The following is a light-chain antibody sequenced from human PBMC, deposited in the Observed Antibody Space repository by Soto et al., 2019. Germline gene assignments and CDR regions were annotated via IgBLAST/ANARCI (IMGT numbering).Light chain of an antibody. CDR2: EVS. V-gene: IGLV2-14*01. J-gene: IGLJ2*01. Sequence: QSARTQPASVSGSPGQSITISCTGTSSDVGDYNYVSWYQQHPGKAPKLMIYEVSHRLSGVSNRFSGSKSGYTASLTISGLQDEDEADYYCSSYISNSIVVFGGGTKLTVL. CDR1: SSDVGDYNY. CDR3: SSYISNSIVV.